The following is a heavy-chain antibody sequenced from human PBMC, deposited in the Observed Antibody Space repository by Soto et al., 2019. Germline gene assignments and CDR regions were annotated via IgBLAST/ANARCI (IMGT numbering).Heavy chain of an antibody. CDR1: GFTFSRYW. CDR2: IKQDGTEK. Sequence: GGSLTLSCAASGFTFSRYWMHWVRQAPGKGLEWVTNIKQDGTEKNYVDSVKGRFTISRDNARNSLYLQMDSLRAEDTAVYFGARGDTPMSTCMDSFDIWGQGTMVTVSS. V-gene: IGHV3-7*01. CDR3: ARGDTPMSTCMDSFDI. J-gene: IGHJ3*02. D-gene: IGHD5-18*01.